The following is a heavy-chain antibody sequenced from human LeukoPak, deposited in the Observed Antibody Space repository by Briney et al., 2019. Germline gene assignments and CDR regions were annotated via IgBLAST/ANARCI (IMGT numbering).Heavy chain of an antibody. J-gene: IGHJ4*02. CDR2: ISSDGYTI. CDR3: ARPYCSSTSCPTFDD. CDR1: GFTFSNYN. D-gene: IGHD2-2*01. V-gene: IGHV3-48*01. Sequence: GGSLRLSCAASGFTFSNYNMNWVRQAPGKGLEWVSYISSDGYTIFYADSVQGRFTISRDNAKNSLFLQMNSLRAEDTAMHYCARPYCSSTSCPTFDDWGQGTPVTVSS.